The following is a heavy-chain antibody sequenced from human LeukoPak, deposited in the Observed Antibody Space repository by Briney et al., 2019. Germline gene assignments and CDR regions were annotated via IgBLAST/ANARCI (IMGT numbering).Heavy chain of an antibody. CDR2: INPNTGGT. CDR1: GYTFTDYH. Sequence: ASVKVSFKASGYTFTDYHMHWVRQAPGQGLEWMAWINPNTGGTNYAQKFQGRVTMATDTSINTAYMELSRLRPDDTAIYFSARDDSGTYYNGFDVWGQGTLVTVSS. V-gene: IGHV1-2*02. CDR3: ARDDSGTYYNGFDV. J-gene: IGHJ3*01. D-gene: IGHD1-26*01.